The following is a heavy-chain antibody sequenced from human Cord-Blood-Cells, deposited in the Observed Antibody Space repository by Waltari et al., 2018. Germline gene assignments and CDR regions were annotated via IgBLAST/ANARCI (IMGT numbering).Heavy chain of an antibody. D-gene: IGHD2-15*01. J-gene: IGHJ6*02. CDR2: LNTNTGNP. V-gene: IGHV7-4-1*02. CDR3: ARPPYCSGGSCYYYYGMDV. Sequence: QAQLVHSGSELKKPGASVKVACKASGYTFTSYAMNWVRQAPGQWHEWMGWLNTNTGNPTYAQGFTGRFVFSLDTSVSTAYLQISSLKAEDTAVYYCARPPYCSGGSCYYYYGMDVWGQGTTVTVSS. CDR1: GYTFTSYA.